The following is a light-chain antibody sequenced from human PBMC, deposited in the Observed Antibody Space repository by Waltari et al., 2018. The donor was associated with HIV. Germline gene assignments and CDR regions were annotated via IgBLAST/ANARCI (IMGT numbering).Light chain of an antibody. J-gene: IGLJ1*01. V-gene: IGLV2-23*02. CDR3: GSYAGSNAYV. CDR2: EVS. Sequence: QSALTQPASVSGSPGQSITISCPGTSHDVGYYNLASWYQQDPGKAPKVMIYEVSKRPSGVSNRFSGSKSGNTASLTISGLQAEDEADYYCGSYAGSNAYVFGIGTKVTVL. CDR1: SHDVGYYNL.